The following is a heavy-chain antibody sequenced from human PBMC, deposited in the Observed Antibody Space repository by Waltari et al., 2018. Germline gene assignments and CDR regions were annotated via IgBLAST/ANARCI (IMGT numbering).Heavy chain of an antibody. CDR1: EFTFRSYP. D-gene: IGHD3-22*01. CDR3: ARDYCDRTNCHGMDV. CDR2: ISYNERNI. V-gene: IGHV3-30*04. J-gene: IGHJ6*02. Sequence: QVQLVESGGGVVQPGRSLRLSCPASEFTFRSYPLHWVRQARGKGLEWVAVISYNERNIYYVDSVKGRFTISRDNSKKMLYLQMNSLIIEDTAVYYCARDYCDRTNCHGMDVWGQGTTVTVSS.